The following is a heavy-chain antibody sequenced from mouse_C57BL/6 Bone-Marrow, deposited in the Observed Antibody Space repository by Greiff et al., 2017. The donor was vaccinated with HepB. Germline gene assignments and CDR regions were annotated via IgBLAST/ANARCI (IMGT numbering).Heavy chain of an antibody. J-gene: IGHJ4*01. CDR3: ARQFSYAMDY. Sequence: EVQGVESGGGLVKPGGSLKLSCAASGFTFSSYAMSWVRQTPEKRLEWVATISDGGSYTYYPDNVKGRFTISRDNAKNNLYLQMSHLKSEDTAMYYCARQFSYAMDYWGQGTSVTVSS. V-gene: IGHV5-4*01. CDR2: ISDGGSYT. CDR1: GFTFSSYA. D-gene: IGHD6-1*01.